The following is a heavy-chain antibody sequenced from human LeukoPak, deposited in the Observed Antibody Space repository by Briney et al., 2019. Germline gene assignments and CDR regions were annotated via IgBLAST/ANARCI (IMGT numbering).Heavy chain of an antibody. Sequence: SETLSLTCSVSDGSISSSSYCWGWIRQPPGKGLEWIGNIYYGGSTYYNPSLRSRVTISVDTSKNQFSLKLSSVTAADTAVYYCARHRYCPTGVCYYFDYWGQGTLVTVSS. D-gene: IGHD2-8*01. CDR3: ARHRYCPTGVCYYFDY. V-gene: IGHV4-39*01. CDR2: IYYGGST. CDR1: DGSISSSSYC. J-gene: IGHJ4*02.